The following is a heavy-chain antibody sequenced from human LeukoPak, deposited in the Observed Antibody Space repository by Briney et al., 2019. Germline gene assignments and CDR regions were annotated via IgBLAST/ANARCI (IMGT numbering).Heavy chain of an antibody. CDR3: ARDRGNYEVFDY. D-gene: IGHD4-11*01. CDR1: GGSISSGGYS. V-gene: IGHV4-30-2*01. CDR2: IYHSGST. Sequence: SETLSLTCAVSGGSISSGGYSWSWIRQPPGKGLEWIGYIYHSGSTYYNPSLKSRVTISVDTSKNQFSLKLTSVTAADTAVYYCARDRGNYEVFDYWGQGGLVTVSS. J-gene: IGHJ4*02.